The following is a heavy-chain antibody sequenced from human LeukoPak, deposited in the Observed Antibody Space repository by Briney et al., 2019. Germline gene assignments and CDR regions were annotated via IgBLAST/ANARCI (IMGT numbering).Heavy chain of an antibody. V-gene: IGHV1-46*01. Sequence: ASVKVSCKAFGYTFTSNYMHWVRQAPGQGPEWMGVISPSGGSTTYAQKFQGRVTITADESTSTAYMELSSLRSEDTAVYYCARGASYYDFWSGSITPYYFDYWGQGTLVTVSS. D-gene: IGHD3-3*01. CDR2: ISPSGGST. J-gene: IGHJ4*02. CDR1: GYTFTSNY. CDR3: ARGASYYDFWSGSITPYYFDY.